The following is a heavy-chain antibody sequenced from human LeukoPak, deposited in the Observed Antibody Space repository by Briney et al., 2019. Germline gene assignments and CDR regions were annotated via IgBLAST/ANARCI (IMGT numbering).Heavy chain of an antibody. D-gene: IGHD3-10*01. CDR3: ARGGSNYTN. V-gene: IGHV3-48*02. CDR2: ITDSSRTI. CDR1: GLSFNVYS. Sequence: GGSLRLSCAASGLSFNVYSMNWVRQAPGKGLEWLSYITDSSRTIYYADSVKGRFTISRDNAKNSLYLQMNSLRDEDTAGYFCARGGSNYTNWGQGTLVTVSS. J-gene: IGHJ4*02.